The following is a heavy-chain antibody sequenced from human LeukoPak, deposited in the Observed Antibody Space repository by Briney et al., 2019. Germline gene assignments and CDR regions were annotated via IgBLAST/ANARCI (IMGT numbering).Heavy chain of an antibody. CDR1: GLTFNTYW. Sequence: GGSLRLSCAAYGLTFNTYWMNWVRQAPGKGLEWVANTSPDGNEEYYADFVKGRFSIFRDNANSILYLQMNSLRGEDTAVYYCLPGKGYWGQGTLVTVSS. D-gene: IGHD4-23*01. V-gene: IGHV3-7*01. J-gene: IGHJ4*02. CDR3: LPGKGY. CDR2: TSPDGNEE.